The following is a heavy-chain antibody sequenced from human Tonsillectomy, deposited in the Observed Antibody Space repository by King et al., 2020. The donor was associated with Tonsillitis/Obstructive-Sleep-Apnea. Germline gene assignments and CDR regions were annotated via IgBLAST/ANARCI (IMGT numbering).Heavy chain of an antibody. Sequence: VQLQQWGAGLLKPSETLSLTCAVYGGSFSGYYWSWIRQPPGKGLEWIGEINHSGSTNYNPSLKSRVTISVDTSKNQFSLNLSSVTAADTAVYYCARTNHYDPPVGFDYWGQGTLVTVSS. CDR2: INHSGST. V-gene: IGHV4-34*01. J-gene: IGHJ4*02. D-gene: IGHD3-3*01. CDR3: ARTNHYDPPVGFDY. CDR1: GGSFSGYY.